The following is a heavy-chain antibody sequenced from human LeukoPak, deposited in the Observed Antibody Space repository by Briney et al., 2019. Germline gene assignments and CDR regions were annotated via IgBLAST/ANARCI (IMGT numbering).Heavy chain of an antibody. CDR2: ISSSSSYI. V-gene: IGHV3-21*04. Sequence: GGSLRLSCAASGFTFSSYSKNWVRQAPGKGLEWVSSISSSSSYIYYADSVKGRFTISRDNAKNSLYLQMNSLRAEDTAVYYCALSGGSNWYGLECWGQGTLVTVSS. J-gene: IGHJ4*02. D-gene: IGHD6-13*01. CDR1: GFTFSSYS. CDR3: ALSGGSNWYGLEC.